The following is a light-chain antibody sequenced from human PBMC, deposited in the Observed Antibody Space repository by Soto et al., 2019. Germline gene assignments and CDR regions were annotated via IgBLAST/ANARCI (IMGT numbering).Light chain of an antibody. Sequence: DIQMTQSPSTLSASVGDRVSITCRASQSISRQLAWYQQKPGKAPNLLIYEASNLATGFPSRFTGSGSGTAFTSTMSNLQADDLATYYYIQYQTDWTFGQGTKVEVK. V-gene: IGKV1-5*03. J-gene: IGKJ1*01. CDR3: IQYQTDWT. CDR2: EAS. CDR1: QSISRQ.